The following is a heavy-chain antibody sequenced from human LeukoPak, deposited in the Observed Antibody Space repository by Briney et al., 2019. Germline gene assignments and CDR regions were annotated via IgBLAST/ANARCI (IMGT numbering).Heavy chain of an antibody. V-gene: IGHV4-59*08. J-gene: IGHJ5*02. D-gene: IGHD1-14*01. CDR3: ARHSSTGYNNSPFDP. CDR2: IYYIGST. CDR1: GGSINNYY. Sequence: SETLSLTCTVSGGSINNYYWSWIRQPPGKGLEWIGYIYYIGSTDYNPSLKSRVTISVDTSKNHFSLRLTSVTAADTAVYYCARHSSTGYNNSPFDPWGQGTLVTVSS.